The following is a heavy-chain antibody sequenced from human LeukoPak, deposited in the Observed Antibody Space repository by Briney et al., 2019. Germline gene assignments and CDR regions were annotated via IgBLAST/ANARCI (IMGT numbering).Heavy chain of an antibody. V-gene: IGHV1-8*01. CDR2: MNPDSGNT. CDR1: GYTLTSYD. Sequence: GASVKVSCKASGYTLTSYDINWVRQATGQGLEWMGWMNPDSGNTGYAQKFQGRVTMTRNTSISTAYMELSSLRSEDTAVYYCARGNGAHRPARTYYYYMDVWGKGTTVTVSS. J-gene: IGHJ6*03. D-gene: IGHD2-8*01. CDR3: ARGNGAHRPARTYYYYMDV.